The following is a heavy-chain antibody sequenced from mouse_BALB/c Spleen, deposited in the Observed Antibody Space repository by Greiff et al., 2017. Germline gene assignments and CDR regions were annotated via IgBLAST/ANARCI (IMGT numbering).Heavy chain of an antibody. D-gene: IGHD3-1*01. J-gene: IGHJ1*01. CDR2: IHYSGGT. CDR3: STCGSATYWYFDV. V-gene: IGHV3-1*02. CDR1: GYSITSGYS. Sequence: VQLQQSGPDLVKPSQSLSLTCTVSGYSITSGYSRHWIRQFPGNKLEWVVFIHYSGGTNYNPSLKSRISITRDTSKNPFFLQLKSVTTEDTATYSVSTCGSATYWYFDVWGAGTTVTVSS.